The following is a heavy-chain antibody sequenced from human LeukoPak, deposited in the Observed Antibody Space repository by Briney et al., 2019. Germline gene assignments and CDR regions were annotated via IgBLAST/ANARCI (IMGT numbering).Heavy chain of an antibody. D-gene: IGHD2-2*01. CDR1: GFTFSDYA. CDR3: ARPKYSNSYYWFDP. Sequence: PGGSLRLSCAASGFTFSDYAMTWVRQAPGKGLEWVSGISGFGGSTHYADSMKGRFTISRDNSKNTLFLQMHSLRADDTAVYYCARPKYSNSYYWFDPWGQGTLVTVSS. V-gene: IGHV3-23*01. CDR2: ISGFGGST. J-gene: IGHJ5*02.